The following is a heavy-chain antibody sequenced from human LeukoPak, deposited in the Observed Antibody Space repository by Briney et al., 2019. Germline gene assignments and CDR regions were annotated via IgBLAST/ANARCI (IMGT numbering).Heavy chain of an antibody. CDR1: GFTFSSYA. Sequence: PGGSLRLSCAASGFTFSSYAMSWVRQAPGKGLEWVSAISGSGGSTYYADSVKGRFTTSRDNSKNTLYLQMNSLRAEDTAVYYCAKDACCSGGSCYCDYYYYGMDVWGQGTTVTVSS. D-gene: IGHD2-15*01. V-gene: IGHV3-23*01. CDR2: ISGSGGST. CDR3: AKDACCSGGSCYCDYYYYGMDV. J-gene: IGHJ6*02.